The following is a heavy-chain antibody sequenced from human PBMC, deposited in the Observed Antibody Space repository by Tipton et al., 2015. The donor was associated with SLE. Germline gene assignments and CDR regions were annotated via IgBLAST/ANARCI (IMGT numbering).Heavy chain of an antibody. V-gene: IGHV3-53*05. CDR3: TRRGARPEDY. J-gene: IGHJ4*02. CDR1: GFTVSSHY. Sequence: SLRLSCEASGFTVSSHYMAWVRQAPGKGLEWVSVFDSGGGTNYADSVKGRFTISRDISKNSLYVEMNSLRTEDTAVYFCTRRGARPEDYWGQGTLVTVSS. CDR2: FDSGGGT. D-gene: IGHD3-16*01.